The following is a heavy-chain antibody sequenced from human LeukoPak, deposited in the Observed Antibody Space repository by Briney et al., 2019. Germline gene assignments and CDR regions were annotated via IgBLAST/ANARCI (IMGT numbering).Heavy chain of an antibody. V-gene: IGHV4-4*07. CDR2: IYTSGST. CDR1: GYSLSTNNYY. D-gene: IGHD3-10*01. CDR3: ARVGYYGSGRPLDY. Sequence: PSETLSLTCTVPGYSLSTNNYYWSWIRQPAGKGLEWIGRIYTSGSTNYNPSLKSRVTMSVDTSKNQFSLKLSSVTAADTAVYYCARVGYYGSGRPLDYWGQGTLVTVSS. J-gene: IGHJ4*02.